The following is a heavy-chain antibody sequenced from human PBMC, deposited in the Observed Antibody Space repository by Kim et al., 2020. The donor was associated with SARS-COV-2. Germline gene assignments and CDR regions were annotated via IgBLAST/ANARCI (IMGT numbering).Heavy chain of an antibody. Sequence: YHADALKDLFTVSRENSKNQLYLQLFARKTEDTAVYYCARRDPALHLDYWGQGTQVTVSS. CDR3: ARRDPALHLDY. J-gene: IGHJ4*02. D-gene: IGHD2-21*01. V-gene: IGHV3-23*03.